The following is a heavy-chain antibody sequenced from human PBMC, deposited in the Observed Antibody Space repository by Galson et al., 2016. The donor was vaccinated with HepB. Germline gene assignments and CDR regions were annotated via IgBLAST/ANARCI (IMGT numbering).Heavy chain of an antibody. CDR2: MRPAGDK. J-gene: IGHJ4*02. CDR1: GFTFNDYD. Sequence: SLRLSCAISGFTFNDYDMHWVRQGTGESLEWVANMRPAGDKYYPGSVTGRFTVSRESAKNSFYLQMDSLRAGDSGVYYCASGPHWNHAYWGQGTLVTVSS. CDR3: ASGPHWNHAY. V-gene: IGHV3-13*01. D-gene: IGHD1-1*01.